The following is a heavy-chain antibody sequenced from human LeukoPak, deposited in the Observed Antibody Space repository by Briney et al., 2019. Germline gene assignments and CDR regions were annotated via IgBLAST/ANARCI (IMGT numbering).Heavy chain of an antibody. CDR1: GFSLINCD. D-gene: IGHD5-24*01. V-gene: IGHV3-30*02. J-gene: IGHJ3*02. Sequence: GGSLRLSCAPSGFSLINCDMHWVRQTPGKGLEGVAFIHYDGSEKYYADSLKGRFTISRDNSKNTLYLQMNSLRGEDTAVYYCARNRVGFYYADAFDMWGQETMVTVSS. CDR3: ARNRVGFYYADAFDM. CDR2: IHYDGSEK.